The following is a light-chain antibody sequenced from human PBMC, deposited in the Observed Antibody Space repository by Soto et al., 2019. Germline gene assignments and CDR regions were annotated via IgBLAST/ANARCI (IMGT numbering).Light chain of an antibody. CDR1: SSNIGKNY. CDR3: GTWDSSLSVYV. Sequence: QSVLTQPPSVSAAPGQKVTISCSGSSSNIGKNYLSWYQQVPGTAPKLLIYEDNIRRSVIPDRFSGSKSGTSATLGINGLKTGDAADYYCGTWDSSLSVYVFGTGTKLTVL. V-gene: IGLV1-51*02. J-gene: IGLJ1*01. CDR2: EDN.